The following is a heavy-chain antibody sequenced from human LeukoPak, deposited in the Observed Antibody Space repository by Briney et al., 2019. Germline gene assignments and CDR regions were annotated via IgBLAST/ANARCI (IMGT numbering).Heavy chain of an antibody. CDR3: ARSQNYYGSGDY. CDR1: GDSVSNGNYY. CDR2: IYYTGST. D-gene: IGHD3-10*01. Sequence: PSETLSLTCIVSGDSVSNGNYYWSWLRQPPGKALEWIGYIYYTGSTYYNPSLEGRVTISVDTSRNHFSVELNSVTAADTAVYYCARSQNYYGSGDYWSQGTLVTVSS. V-gene: IGHV4-61*03. J-gene: IGHJ4*02.